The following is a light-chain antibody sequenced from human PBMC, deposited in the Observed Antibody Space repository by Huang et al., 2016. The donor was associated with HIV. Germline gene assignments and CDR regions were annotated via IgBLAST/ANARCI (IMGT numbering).Light chain of an antibody. CDR1: QDIREY. Sequence: DIQMTQSPSSLSASVGDRVTITCQASQDIREYLNWYQQKPGKAPKLLSYDTSRLESGVPSRFSGSGSGTHFTLTIASLQLEDFATYYCQQYDKFSLTFGPGTIVD. CDR2: DTS. CDR3: QQYDKFSLT. J-gene: IGKJ3*01. V-gene: IGKV1-33*01.